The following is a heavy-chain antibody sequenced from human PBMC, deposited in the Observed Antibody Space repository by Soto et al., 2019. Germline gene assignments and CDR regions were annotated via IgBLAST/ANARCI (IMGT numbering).Heavy chain of an antibody. CDR3: VKDKAYSGWPYSPS. V-gene: IGHV3-9*01. D-gene: IGHD6-19*01. CDR1: WVTFEDYA. Sequence: GVSLRVCYAASWVTFEDYAMHWVRQTPGKGLEWVSGLSWNSANIAYADSVKGRFTISRDNAKNSLYLQMNSLRPEDTAFYYYVKDKAYSGWPYSPSWGHRTLVP. CDR2: LSWNSANI. J-gene: IGHJ5*01.